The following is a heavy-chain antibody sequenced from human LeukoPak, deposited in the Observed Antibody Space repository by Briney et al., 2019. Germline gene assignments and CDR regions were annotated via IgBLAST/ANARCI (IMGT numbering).Heavy chain of an antibody. CDR3: ARAGFGEPLGGYMDV. J-gene: IGHJ6*03. CDR2: IYSGGST. CDR1: GFTVSSNY. D-gene: IGHD3-10*01. V-gene: IGHV3-53*01. Sequence: PGGSLRLSCAASGFTVSSNYMSWVRQAPGKGLEWVSVIYSGGSTYYADSVKGRFTISRDNSKNTLHLQMNSLRAEDTAVYYCARAGFGEPLGGYMDVWGKGTTVTVSS.